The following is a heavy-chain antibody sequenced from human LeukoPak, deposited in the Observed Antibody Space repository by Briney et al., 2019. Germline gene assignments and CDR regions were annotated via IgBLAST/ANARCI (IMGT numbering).Heavy chain of an antibody. D-gene: IGHD5-24*01. J-gene: IGHJ3*02. CDR2: VYYTGGT. Sequence: SETPSLTCSVSGDSITSTSYYWGWIRQPPEKGLEWIGSVYYTGGTYYSPSLKSRVTISVDTSKNQFSLKLSSVTAADTAVYYCARVDDGVDAFDIWGQGTMVTVSS. V-gene: IGHV4-39*07. CDR1: GDSITSTSYY. CDR3: ARVDDGVDAFDI.